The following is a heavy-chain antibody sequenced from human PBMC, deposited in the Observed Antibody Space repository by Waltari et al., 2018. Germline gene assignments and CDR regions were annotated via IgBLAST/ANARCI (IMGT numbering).Heavy chain of an antibody. CDR1: GVSIRRGSYY. CDR3: AREGIRGWDAFDI. J-gene: IGHJ3*02. Sequence: QVQLQESGPGLVKPSQTLSLPCTVSGVSIRRGSYYWSWLRQPAGKGLEWIGYIYTSGSTNYNPSLKSRVTISVDTSKNQFSLKLSSVTAADTAVYYCAREGIRGWDAFDIWGQGTMVTVSS. CDR2: IYTSGST. V-gene: IGHV4-61*09. D-gene: IGHD6-19*01.